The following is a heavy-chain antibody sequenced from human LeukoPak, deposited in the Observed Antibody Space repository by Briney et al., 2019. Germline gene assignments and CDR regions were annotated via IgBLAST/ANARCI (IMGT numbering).Heavy chain of an antibody. CDR2: IIPLFRTP. CDR3: ARVDRYHFYLDV. V-gene: IGHV1-69*05. CDR1: GGTSSTHS. J-gene: IGHJ6*03. Sequence: GASVKVSCKASGGTSSTHSITWVRQAPGQGLEWLGGIIPLFRTPHSAQNLQGRATITTDESTSTAYMEMTSLRSDDTAIYYCARVDRYHFYLDVWGKGTTVTVSS.